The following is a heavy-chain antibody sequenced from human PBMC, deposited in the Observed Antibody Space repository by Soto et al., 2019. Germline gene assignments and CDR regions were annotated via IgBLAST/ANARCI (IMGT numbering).Heavy chain of an antibody. CDR2: IYWDDDK. J-gene: IGHJ4*02. V-gene: IGHV2-5*02. D-gene: IGHD3-3*01. CDR1: GFSLTTSGVG. Sequence: QITLNESGPTVVRPTETLTLTCRFSGFSLTTSGVGVGWIRQSPGKAPEWLALIYWDDDKRYSASLKSRLTTTKDTSKNQVVLTLSDLDPTDTATYYCAHRVLRTVFGLVTTTAIFFDFWGPGTPVAVSS. CDR3: AHRVLRTVFGLVTTTAIFFDF.